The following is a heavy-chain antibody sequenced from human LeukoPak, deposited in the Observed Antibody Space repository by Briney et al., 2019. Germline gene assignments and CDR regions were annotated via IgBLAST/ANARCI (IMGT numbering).Heavy chain of an antibody. CDR3: ARAPRNSSTMLDY. V-gene: IGHV3-53*01. J-gene: IGHJ4*02. D-gene: IGHD6-13*01. CDR2: IYSGGST. CDR1: GFTVSSNY. Sequence: GGSLRLPCAASGFTVSSNYMSWVRQAPGKGLEWVSVIYSGGSTYYADSVKGRFTISRDNSKNTLYLQMNSLRAEDTAVYYCARAPRNSSTMLDYWGQGTLVTVSS.